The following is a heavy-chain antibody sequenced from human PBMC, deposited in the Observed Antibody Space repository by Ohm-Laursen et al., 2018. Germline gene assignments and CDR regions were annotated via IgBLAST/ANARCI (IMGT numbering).Heavy chain of an antibody. CDR3: ARIRRYSSSWFYFDY. CDR2: IDWDDDK. D-gene: IGHD6-13*01. Sequence: PTQTLTLTCTFSGSSLSTSGMCVSWIRQPPGKALEWLARIDWDDDKFYSTSLKTRLTISKDTSKNQVVLTVTNMDPVDTATYYCARIRRYSSSWFYFDYWGQGTLVTVSS. V-gene: IGHV2-70*16. CDR1: GSSLSTSGMC. J-gene: IGHJ4*02.